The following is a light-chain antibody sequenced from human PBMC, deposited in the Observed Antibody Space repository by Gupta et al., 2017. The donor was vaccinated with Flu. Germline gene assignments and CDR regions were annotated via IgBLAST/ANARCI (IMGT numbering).Light chain of an antibody. CDR3: QSYDSSLSAGV. V-gene: IGLV1-40*01. J-gene: IGLJ3*02. Sequence: QSVLTQPPSVSGAPGQSVTISCTGSNSNIGAGYYVQWYQQLPGTAPKLLIYTNTDRPSGVPDRFSGSRSGISASLAITGLQAEDEADYYCQSYDSSLSAGVFGGGTKLTVL. CDR1: NSNIGAGYY. CDR2: TNT.